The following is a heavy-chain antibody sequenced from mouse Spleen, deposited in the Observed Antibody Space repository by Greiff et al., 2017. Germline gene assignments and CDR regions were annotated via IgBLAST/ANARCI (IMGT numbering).Heavy chain of an antibody. CDR2: IDPETGGT. CDR1: GYTFPDYE. V-gene: IGHV1-15*01. CDR3: TSETALDY. J-gene: IGHJ4*01. Sequence: VQLQQSGAELVRPGASVTLSCKASGYTFPDYEMHWVKQTPVHGLEWIGAIDPETGGTAYNQKFKGKAILTADKSSSTAYMELRSLTSEDSAVYYCTSETALDYWGQGTSVTVSS.